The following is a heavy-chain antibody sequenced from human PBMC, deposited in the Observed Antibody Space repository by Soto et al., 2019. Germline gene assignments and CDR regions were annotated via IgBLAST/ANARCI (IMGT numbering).Heavy chain of an antibody. CDR3: ARTYCSSTSCYLVGWFDP. CDR2: INAGNGNT. V-gene: IGHV1-3*01. Sequence: QVQLVQSGAEVKKPGASVKVSCKASGYTFTSYAMHWVRQAPGQRLEWMGWINAGNGNTKYSQKFQGRVTITRDTSASTAYMELSSLRSEDTAVYYCARTYCSSTSCYLVGWFDPWGQGTLVTVSS. CDR1: GYTFTSYA. D-gene: IGHD2-2*01. J-gene: IGHJ5*02.